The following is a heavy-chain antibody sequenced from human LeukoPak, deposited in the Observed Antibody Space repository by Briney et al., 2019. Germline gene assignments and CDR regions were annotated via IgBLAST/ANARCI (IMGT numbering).Heavy chain of an antibody. CDR2: IKQDGSEK. J-gene: IGHJ4*02. CDR3: ATHALYSAWNY. D-gene: IGHD6-19*01. CDR1: GFSFSNYW. Sequence: GGSLRLSCAASGFSFSNYWMSWVRQAPGKGLEWVAKIKQDGSEKNYVDSVKGRFIISRDNAKNSLDLQMNSLRAEDTAVYYCATHALYSAWNYWGQGTLVTVSS. V-gene: IGHV3-7*01.